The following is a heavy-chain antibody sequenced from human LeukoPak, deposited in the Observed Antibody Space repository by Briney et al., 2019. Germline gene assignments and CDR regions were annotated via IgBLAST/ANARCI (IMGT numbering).Heavy chain of an antibody. CDR3: AGNYGSGSD. D-gene: IGHD3-10*01. CDR1: GFTFSSYS. CDR2: ISSSGSYI. V-gene: IGHV3-21*01. J-gene: IGHJ4*02. Sequence: PGGPLRLSCAASGFTFSSYSMNWVRQAPGKGLEWVSSISSSGSYIYYADSVKGRFTISRANAKNSLYLQMSSLRAEATAVYCCAGNYGSGSDWGQGTLVTVPA.